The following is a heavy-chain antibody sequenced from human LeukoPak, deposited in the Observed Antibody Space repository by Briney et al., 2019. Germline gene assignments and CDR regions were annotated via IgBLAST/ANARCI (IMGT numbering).Heavy chain of an antibody. CDR3: ARLGYSGYDYGLRRWFDP. CDR2: INHSGST. Sequence: KPSETLSLTCAVYGGSFSGYYWSWIRQPPGKGLEWIGEINHSGSTNYNPSLKSRVTISVDTSKNQFSLKLSSVTAADTAVYYCARLGYSGYDYGLRRWFDPWGQGTLVTVSS. CDR1: GGSFSGYY. J-gene: IGHJ5*02. D-gene: IGHD5-12*01. V-gene: IGHV4-34*01.